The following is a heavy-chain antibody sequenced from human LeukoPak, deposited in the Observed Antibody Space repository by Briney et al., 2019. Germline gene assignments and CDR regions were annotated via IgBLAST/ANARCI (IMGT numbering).Heavy chain of an antibody. Sequence: GGSLRLSCAAAGFSVTDAYISWVGRAPGKGPEWVSIIYAAGSIYYADSVKGRFTISRDPSRNTVFLQMDSLTAEDTAFYYCARHRDGYNFWFFEYWGLGTLVTVSS. CDR3: ARHRDGYNFWFFEY. J-gene: IGHJ4*02. CDR2: IYAAGSI. V-gene: IGHV3-53*01. CDR1: GFSVTDAY. D-gene: IGHD5-24*01.